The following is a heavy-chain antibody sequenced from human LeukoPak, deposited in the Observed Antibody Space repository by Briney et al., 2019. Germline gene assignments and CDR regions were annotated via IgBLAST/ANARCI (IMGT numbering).Heavy chain of an antibody. V-gene: IGHV1-18*01. CDR1: GYTFTSYG. Sequence: ASVKVSCKASGYTFTSYGISWVRQAPGQGLECMGWISPYNGNTNYAQKLQGRVTMTTDTSTSTAYMELRSLRSDDTAVYYCARKLYDSSRYGQTYYFDYWGQGTLVTVSS. J-gene: IGHJ4*02. D-gene: IGHD3-22*01. CDR3: ARKLYDSSRYGQTYYFDY. CDR2: ISPYNGNT.